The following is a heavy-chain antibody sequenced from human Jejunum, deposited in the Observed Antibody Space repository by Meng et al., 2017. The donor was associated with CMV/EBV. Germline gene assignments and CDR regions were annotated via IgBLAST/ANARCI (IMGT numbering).Heavy chain of an antibody. D-gene: IGHD3-22*01. Sequence: GFTFVNSAFHWVRHAPCSGLECLALISFDRTIEYYSDSVKGRFSISRYASNNTLYLQMNSLTTEDTAIYYCASDSIYYDIRGSLDSWGQGTLVTVSS. J-gene: IGHJ4*02. V-gene: IGHV3-30*04. CDR1: GFTFVNSA. CDR2: ISFDRTIE. CDR3: ASDSIYYDIRGSLDS.